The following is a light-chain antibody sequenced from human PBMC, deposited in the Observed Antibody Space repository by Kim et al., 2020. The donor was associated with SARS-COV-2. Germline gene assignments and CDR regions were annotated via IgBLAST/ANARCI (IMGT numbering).Light chain of an antibody. Sequence: IQLTQSPSSLSASVGDRVTITCRAGQDIGTYLVWYQQKPGKAPNLLIYAASTLHSGVPSRFSGSGSGTAFTLTISSLQPEDSATYYCQQLDTYPLTFGGGTKVEI. CDR2: AAS. J-gene: IGKJ4*01. CDR3: QQLDTYPLT. V-gene: IGKV1-9*01. CDR1: QDIGTY.